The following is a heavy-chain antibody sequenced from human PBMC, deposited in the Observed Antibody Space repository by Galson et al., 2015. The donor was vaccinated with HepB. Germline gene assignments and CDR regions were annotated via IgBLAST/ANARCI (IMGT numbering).Heavy chain of an antibody. V-gene: IGHV4-59*08. D-gene: IGHD3-10*01. Sequence: SETLSLTCTVSGGSISSYYWSWVRQPPGKGLEWIGYIYYSGSTNYNPSLKSRVTISVDTSKNQFSLKLSSVTAADTAVYYCARHPPAVWFGELSDKYNWFDPWGQGTLVTVSS. J-gene: IGHJ5*02. CDR2: IYYSGST. CDR1: GGSISSYY. CDR3: ARHPPAVWFGELSDKYNWFDP.